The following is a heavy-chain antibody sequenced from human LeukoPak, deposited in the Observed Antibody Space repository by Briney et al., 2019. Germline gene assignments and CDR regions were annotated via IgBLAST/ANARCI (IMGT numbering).Heavy chain of an antibody. J-gene: IGHJ6*02. CDR3: AREDCSSTSCPYYYYGMDV. CDR2: IWYDGSNK. V-gene: IGHV3-33*01. D-gene: IGHD2-2*01. Sequence: GGSLRLSCAATGFTFSSYGMHWVRQAPGKGLEGVAVIWYDGSNKYYADSVKGRFTISRDNSKNPLYLQMNSLRAEDTAVYYRAREDCSSTSCPYYYYGMDVWGQGPTVTVSS. CDR1: GFTFSSYG.